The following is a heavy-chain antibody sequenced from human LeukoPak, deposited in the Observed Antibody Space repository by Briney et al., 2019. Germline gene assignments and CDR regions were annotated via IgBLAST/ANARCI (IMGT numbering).Heavy chain of an antibody. CDR1: GFTFSNYG. CDR3: AKDLLSRRVHAYYPDY. CDR2: ISGSGGSI. J-gene: IGHJ4*02. V-gene: IGHV3-23*01. Sequence: PGGSLRLSCAASGFTFSNYGMSWVRQAPGKGLEWVSGISGSGGSIYYADSVKGRFTISRDNAKNSLYLQMNSLRAEDTALYYCAKDLLSRRVHAYYPDYWGQGTLVTVSS. D-gene: IGHD3-16*01.